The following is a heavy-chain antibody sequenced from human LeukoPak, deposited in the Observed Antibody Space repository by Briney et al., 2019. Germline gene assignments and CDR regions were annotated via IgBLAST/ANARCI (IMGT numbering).Heavy chain of an antibody. D-gene: IGHD2-15*01. V-gene: IGHV3-23*01. CDR1: GFTFSSYA. CDR3: ARDREPYCTGGTCYSTGDY. CDR2: ISGSGGST. J-gene: IGHJ4*02. Sequence: GGALRLSCAASGFTFSSYAMSWAGQAPGEGREWGSAISGSGGSTYYAYSVTGRFTISRDNAKNSLYLQMHSLRAEDTAVYYCARDREPYCTGGTCYSTGDYWGQGTLVTVSS.